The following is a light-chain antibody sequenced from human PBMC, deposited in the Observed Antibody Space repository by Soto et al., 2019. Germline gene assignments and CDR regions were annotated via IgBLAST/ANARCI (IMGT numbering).Light chain of an antibody. CDR2: DTD. V-gene: IGLV1-51*01. CDR3: GTWDTRLSAFLL. J-gene: IGLJ3*02. CDR1: TSNIGKNY. Sequence: QSVATQPPSVSAAPRPKGTISRLGGTSNIGKNYVSWYQQFPGAAPKLLIYDTDKRPSGIPDRFSGSKSGTSATLGITGLQTGDEADYYCGTWDTRLSAFLLFGGGTKVTVL.